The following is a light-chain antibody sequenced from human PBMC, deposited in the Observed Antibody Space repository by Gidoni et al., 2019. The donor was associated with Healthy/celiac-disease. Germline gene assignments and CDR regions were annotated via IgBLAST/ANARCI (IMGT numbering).Light chain of an antibody. CDR3: QQYNNGPT. CDR1: QSVSSN. Sequence: EIVMTQSPATLSVSPGERATLSCRASQSVSSNLAWYQQKPGQAPRLRSYGASTRATGIPARFSGSGSGTEFTLTISSLQSEDFAVYYCQQYNNGPTFGQGTKVEIK. CDR2: GAS. V-gene: IGKV3-15*01. J-gene: IGKJ1*01.